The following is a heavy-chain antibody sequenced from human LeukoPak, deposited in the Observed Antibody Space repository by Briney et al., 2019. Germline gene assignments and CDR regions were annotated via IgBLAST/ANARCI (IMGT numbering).Heavy chain of an antibody. CDR1: GYTLTELS. CDR2: ISTYNGNT. J-gene: IGHJ4*02. V-gene: IGHV1-18*01. Sequence: ASVKVSCKVSGYTLTELSMHWVRQAPGQGLEWMGWISTYNGNTNYAQKLQGRVTMTTDTSTSTAYMELRSLRSDDTAVYYCARDPHEFSSGWSHFHYWGQGTLVTVSS. D-gene: IGHD6-19*01. CDR3: ARDPHEFSSGWSHFHY.